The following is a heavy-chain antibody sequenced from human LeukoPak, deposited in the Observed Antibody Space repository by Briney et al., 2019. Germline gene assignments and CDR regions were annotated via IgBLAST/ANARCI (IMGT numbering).Heavy chain of an antibody. V-gene: IGHV3-23*01. CDR1: GFTFRGFL. J-gene: IGHJ6*03. Sequence: GGSLRLSCAASGFTFRGFLMHWVRQAPGRGLEWVSSIIADGETTYYAAPVKGRFTISRDNSKNTLTLQMNSLSADDTAVYFCAKRGVQGYMDVWGKGTTDIVSS. CDR2: IIADGETT. D-gene: IGHD1-26*01. CDR3: AKRGVQGYMDV.